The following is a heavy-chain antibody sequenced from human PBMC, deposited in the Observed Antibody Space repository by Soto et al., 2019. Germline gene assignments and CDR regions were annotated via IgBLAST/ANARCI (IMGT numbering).Heavy chain of an antibody. V-gene: IGHV4-59*12. Sequence: SETMSLTCTVSGGSMSSYYWSWIRQPPGKGLEWIGYIYYSGSTTYNPSLKSRVTISVDTSNPQFSRKLSSVPAADTAVYYCARGFMMAAPDYYYYGMDVWGQGTTVTVSS. CDR2: IYYSGST. CDR3: ARGFMMAAPDYYYYGMDV. J-gene: IGHJ6*02. CDR1: GGSMSSYY. D-gene: IGHD6-6*01.